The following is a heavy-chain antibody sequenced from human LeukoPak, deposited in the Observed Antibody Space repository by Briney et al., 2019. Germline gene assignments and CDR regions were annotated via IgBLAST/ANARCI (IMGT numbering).Heavy chain of an antibody. D-gene: IGHD6-13*01. J-gene: IGHJ1*01. CDR2: ISAYNGNT. Sequence: ASVKVSCKASGYTFTSYGISWVRQAPGQGLEWMGWISAYNGNTNYAQKLQGRVAMTTDTSTSTAYMELRSLRSDDTAVYYCARDPHDSSSSSEYFQHWGQGTLVTVSS. V-gene: IGHV1-18*01. CDR1: GYTFTSYG. CDR3: ARDPHDSSSSSEYFQH.